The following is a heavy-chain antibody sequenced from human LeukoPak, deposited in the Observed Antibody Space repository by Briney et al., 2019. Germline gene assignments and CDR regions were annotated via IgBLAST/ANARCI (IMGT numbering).Heavy chain of an antibody. CDR1: GYSFTSYW. J-gene: IGHJ4*02. D-gene: IGHD3-22*01. V-gene: IGHV5-51*01. CDR2: IYPVDSDT. Sequence: GESLKISCKGSGYSFTSYWIGWVRQMPGKGLEWMGIIYPVDSDTRYSPSFQGQVTISADKSISTAYLQWSSLKASDTAMYYCARLSTFQSPVYYDSSGYNDYWGQGTLVTVSS. CDR3: ARLSTFQSPVYYDSSGYNDY.